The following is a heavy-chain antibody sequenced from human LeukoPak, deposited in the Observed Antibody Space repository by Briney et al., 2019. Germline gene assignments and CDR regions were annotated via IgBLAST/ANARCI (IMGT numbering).Heavy chain of an antibody. Sequence: PSETLSLTCTVSGGSISSSTYYWGWIRQPPGKGLEWIGGIYYSGSTYYNPSLKSRVTISVDTSKNQFSLKLSSVTAADTAVYYCARRDWGQYYFDYWGQGTLVTVSS. V-gene: IGHV4-39*01. CDR1: GGSISSSTYY. CDR3: ARRDWGQYYFDY. J-gene: IGHJ4*02. CDR2: IYYSGST. D-gene: IGHD7-27*01.